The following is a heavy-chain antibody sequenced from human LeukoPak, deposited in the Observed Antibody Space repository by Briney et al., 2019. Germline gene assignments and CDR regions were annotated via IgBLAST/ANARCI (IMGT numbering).Heavy chain of an antibody. J-gene: IGHJ4*02. CDR3: ARGWGFFDY. D-gene: IGHD7-27*01. CDR1: GGSISSYY. V-gene: IGHV4-59*08. Sequence: SETLSLTCTVSGGSISSYYWSWIRKPPGKGLEWIGYIYYSGSTNYNPSLKSRVTISVDTSKNQFSLTLSSVTAADTAVYYCARGWGFFDYWGQGTLVTVSS. CDR2: IYYSGST.